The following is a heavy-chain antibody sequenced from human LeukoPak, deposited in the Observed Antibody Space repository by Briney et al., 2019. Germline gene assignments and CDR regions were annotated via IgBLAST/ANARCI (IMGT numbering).Heavy chain of an antibody. D-gene: IGHD3-10*01. J-gene: IGHJ4*02. CDR3: ARYMGYYGSGSYSSTKPLEY. CDR2: ISGYNANA. V-gene: IGHV1-18*01. CDR1: GHTFMNYG. Sequence: ASVKVSCKASGHTFMNYGVSWVRQAPGQELEWMGWISGYNANANYAQKLQGRITITSDTSTNTVYMELRSLKSDDTAIYYCARYMGYYGSGSYSSTKPLEYWGQGTLVTVSS.